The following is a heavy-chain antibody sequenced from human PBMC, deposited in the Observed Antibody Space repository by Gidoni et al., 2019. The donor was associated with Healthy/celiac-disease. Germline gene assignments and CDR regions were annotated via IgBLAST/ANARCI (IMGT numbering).Heavy chain of an antibody. CDR3: AKDQDIVGGAFDI. D-gene: IGHD2-15*01. J-gene: IGHJ3*02. Sequence: EVQLLESGGGLVQPGGSLRLSCAASGFTFSSYAMSWVRQAPGKGLGWVSAISGSCGSTYYADSVKGRFTISRDNSKNTLYLQMNSLRAEDTAVYYCAKDQDIVGGAFDIWGQGTMVTVSS. CDR2: ISGSCGST. V-gene: IGHV3-23*01. CDR1: GFTFSSYA.